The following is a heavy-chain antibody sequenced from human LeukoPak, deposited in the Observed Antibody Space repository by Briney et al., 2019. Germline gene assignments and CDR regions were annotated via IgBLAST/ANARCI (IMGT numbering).Heavy chain of an antibody. CDR3: ARVVGLTGYSSSWYPGYYYYMDV. CDR1: GYTFTSNY. D-gene: IGHD6-13*01. V-gene: IGHV1-46*01. CDR2: ISPSGGST. J-gene: IGHJ6*03. Sequence: ASVKVSCKAFGYTFTSNYMHWVRQAPGQGPEWMGVISPSGGSTTYAQKFQGRVTLTRDMSTSTDYLELSSLRSEDTAVYYCARVVGLTGYSSSWYPGYYYYMDVWGKGTTVTVSS.